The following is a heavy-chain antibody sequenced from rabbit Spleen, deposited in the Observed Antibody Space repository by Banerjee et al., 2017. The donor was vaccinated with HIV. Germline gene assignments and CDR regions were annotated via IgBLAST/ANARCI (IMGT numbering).Heavy chain of an antibody. Sequence: QSLEESGGDLVKPGGTLTLTCTASGFSFTSSDYMCWVRQAPGKGLEWISCIAGGSSAFTYSATWAKGRFTISKTSSTTVTLQMTSLTVADTATYFCARRDNAGAFDPWGQGTLVTVS. CDR3: ARRDNAGAFDP. D-gene: IGHD3-3*01. V-gene: IGHV1S40*01. J-gene: IGHJ2*01. CDR2: IAGGSSAFT. CDR1: GFSFTSSDY.